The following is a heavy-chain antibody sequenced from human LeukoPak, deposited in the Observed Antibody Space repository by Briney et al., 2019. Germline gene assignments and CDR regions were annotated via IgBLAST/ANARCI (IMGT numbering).Heavy chain of an antibody. CDR2: MNPNSGNT. Sequence: ASVKVSCKASGYTFTSYDINWVRQATGQGLEWMGWMNPNSGNTGYAQKFQGRVTITADESTSTAYMELSSLRSEDTALFYCARGVQRVADAFDIWGQGTMVTVSS. CDR3: ARGVQRVADAFDI. J-gene: IGHJ3*02. CDR1: GYTFTSYD. V-gene: IGHV1-8*03. D-gene: IGHD3-10*02.